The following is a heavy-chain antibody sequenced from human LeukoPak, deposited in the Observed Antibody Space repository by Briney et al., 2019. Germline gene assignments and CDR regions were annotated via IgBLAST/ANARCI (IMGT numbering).Heavy chain of an antibody. J-gene: IGHJ4*02. D-gene: IGHD3-22*01. V-gene: IGHV5-51*01. CDR1: GYSFTSYW. Sequence: GEPLKISCKGSGYSFTSYWSGWVRQMPGKGLEWMGIIYPVDSDTRYSPSFQGQVTISADKSISTAYLQWSSLKASDTAMYYCARQGIYDSSGYYYVGYDYFDYWGQGTLVTVSS. CDR3: ARQGIYDSSGYYYVGYDYFDY. CDR2: IYPVDSDT.